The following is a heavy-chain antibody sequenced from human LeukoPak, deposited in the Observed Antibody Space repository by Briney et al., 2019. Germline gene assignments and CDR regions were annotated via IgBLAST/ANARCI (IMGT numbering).Heavy chain of an antibody. CDR2: IWYDGSNK. Sequence: GGSLRLSCAASGFTFSSCGMHWVRQAPGKGLEWVAVIWYDGSNKYCADSVKGRFTISRDNSKNTLYLQMNSLRAEDTAVYYCAREGDSSGYYSGPFDYWGQGTLVTVSS. D-gene: IGHD3-22*01. V-gene: IGHV3-33*01. CDR1: GFTFSSCG. J-gene: IGHJ4*02. CDR3: AREGDSSGYYSGPFDY.